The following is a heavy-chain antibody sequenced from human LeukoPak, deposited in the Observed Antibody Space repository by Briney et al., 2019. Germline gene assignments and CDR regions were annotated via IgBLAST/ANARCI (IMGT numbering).Heavy chain of an antibody. CDR1: GRSLSRISYY. V-gene: IGHV4-39*01. CDR3: ARVGNSGLDY. Sequence: SDTLTLTCSVSGRSLSRISYYWGWIRQPPGKGLEWIGIIYYSGNTYNKRSLKSRVTISVDTSKNQLSLKLTAVTAADTAVYYCARVGNSGLDYWGQGTLVTVSS. D-gene: IGHD1-7*01. CDR2: IYYSGNT. J-gene: IGHJ4*02.